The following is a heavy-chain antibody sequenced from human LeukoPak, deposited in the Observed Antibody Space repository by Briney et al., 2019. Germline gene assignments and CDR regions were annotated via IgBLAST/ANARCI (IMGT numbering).Heavy chain of an antibody. CDR3: ARAHYDFWSAYLDF. J-gene: IGHJ4*02. D-gene: IGHD3-3*01. CDR1: GGSISSYY. Sequence: SETLSLTCTVSGGSISSYYWSWIRQPAGKGLQWIGRFYTSGSTNYSPSLKRRVTMSVDTSKNQFSLKLSSVTAADTAVYYCARAHYDFWSAYLDFWGQGTLVTVSS. V-gene: IGHV4-4*07. CDR2: FYTSGST.